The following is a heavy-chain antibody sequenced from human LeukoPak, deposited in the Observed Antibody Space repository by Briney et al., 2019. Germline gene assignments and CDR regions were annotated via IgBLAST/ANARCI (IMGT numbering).Heavy chain of an antibody. CDR1: GYTFTGYY. CDR2: INPNSGGT. J-gene: IGHJ4*02. CDR3: TRGTWVHSSGWYLDY. Sequence: ASVKVSCKASGYTFTGYYMHWVRQAPGQGLEWMGWINPNSGGTNYAQKFQGRVTMISDTSISTAYMQLNRLRSDDTAVYYCTRGTWVHSSGWYLDYWGQGTLVTVSS. V-gene: IGHV1-2*02. D-gene: IGHD6-19*01.